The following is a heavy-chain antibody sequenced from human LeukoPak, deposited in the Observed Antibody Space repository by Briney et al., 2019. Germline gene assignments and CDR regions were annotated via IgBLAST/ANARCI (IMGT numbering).Heavy chain of an antibody. CDR3: ARDTSGTYLT. J-gene: IGHJ5*02. Sequence: ASVKVSCKASGYTFTSYGISWVRQAPGQGLEWMGWINPNSGGTNYAQKFQGRVTMTADTSTSTAYMELGGLGFDDTAVYYCARDTSGTYLTWGQGTLVTVSS. V-gene: IGHV1-18*01. CDR2: INPNSGGT. CDR1: GYTFTSYG. D-gene: IGHD1-26*01.